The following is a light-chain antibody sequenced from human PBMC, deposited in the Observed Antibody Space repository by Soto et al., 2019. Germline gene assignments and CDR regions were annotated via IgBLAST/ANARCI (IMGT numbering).Light chain of an antibody. CDR3: SSYAGSNNYV. CDR2: EVS. V-gene: IGLV2-8*01. Sequence: QSALTQPPSPSGSPGQSVTISCTGTSSDVGGYNYVSWYQQHPGKAPKLMIYEVSKRPSGVPDRFSGSKSGNTASLTVSGLQAEDEADYYCSSYAGSNNYVFGTGTKV. CDR1: SSDVGGYNY. J-gene: IGLJ1*01.